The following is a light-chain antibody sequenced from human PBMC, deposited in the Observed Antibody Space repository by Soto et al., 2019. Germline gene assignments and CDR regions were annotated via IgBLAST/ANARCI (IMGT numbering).Light chain of an antibody. Sequence: SYELTQPSSVSVSPGQTARITCSGDVLAKKYARWFQQKSGQAPVLVIYKDSKRPSGIPERFSGSSSGTTVTLTISGAQVEDEADYYCYSAADNNLVFGGGTKLTVL. J-gene: IGLJ2*01. CDR2: KDS. CDR3: YSAADNNLV. V-gene: IGLV3-27*01. CDR1: VLAKKY.